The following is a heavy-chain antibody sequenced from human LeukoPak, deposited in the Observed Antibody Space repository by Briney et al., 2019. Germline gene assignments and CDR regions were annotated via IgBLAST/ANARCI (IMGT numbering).Heavy chain of an antibody. Sequence: ASVKVSCKASGYTFTGYYMHWVRQAPGQGLEWMGWINPNSGGTNYAQKFQGRVTMTRDTSISTAYMELSRLSSDDTAVYYCARDPNYGGNSGEFDYWGQGTLVTVSS. D-gene: IGHD4-23*01. J-gene: IGHJ4*02. CDR2: INPNSGGT. V-gene: IGHV1-2*02. CDR3: ARDPNYGGNSGEFDY. CDR1: GYTFTGYY.